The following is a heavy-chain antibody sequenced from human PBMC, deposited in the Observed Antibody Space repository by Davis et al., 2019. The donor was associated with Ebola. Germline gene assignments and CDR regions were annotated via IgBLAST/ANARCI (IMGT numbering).Heavy chain of an antibody. D-gene: IGHD6-19*01. CDR1: GGSFSGYY. J-gene: IGHJ4*01. CDR2: VIDSGIT. CDR3: ARTTRGSGWFLDY. Sequence: SETLSLTCAVYGGSFSGYYWTWVRQSPGKGLEWIGEVIDSGITNYNPPLESRVSVSVDKSKNQFSLKLTSVTAADTAKYYCARTTRGSGWFLDYWGHGIRVTVSS. V-gene: IGHV4-34*12.